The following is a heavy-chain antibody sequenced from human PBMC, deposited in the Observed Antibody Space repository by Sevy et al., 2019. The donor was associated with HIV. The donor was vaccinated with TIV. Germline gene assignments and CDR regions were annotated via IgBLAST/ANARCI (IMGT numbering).Heavy chain of an antibody. CDR1: RYRFTSYY. V-gene: IGHV1-46*01. CDR3: AREGISVSGLTGYFDL. J-gene: IGHJ2*01. CDR2: TNPSSGST. Sequence: ASVKVPCKASRYRFTSYYMHWVRQAPGQGLEWMGITNPSSGSTTYAQKLQGRVTMTRDTSTNTVYMELSSLRSEDTAVYYCAREGISVSGLTGYFDLWGRGTLVTVSS. D-gene: IGHD6-19*01.